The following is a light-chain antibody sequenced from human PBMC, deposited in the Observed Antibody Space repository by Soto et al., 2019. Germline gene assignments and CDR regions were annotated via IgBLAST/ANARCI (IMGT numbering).Light chain of an antibody. V-gene: IGLV1-40*01. J-gene: IGLJ2*01. Sequence: QSVLTQPPSVSGAPGQTVTISCTGSSSNIGARYEVHWYQQLPGTAPKLLIYEDIKRPSGVPDRFSGSKSGASAYLAITGLLSEDEADYYCQSYDSSLSGVVFGGGTKLTVL. CDR3: QSYDSSLSGVV. CDR2: EDI. CDR1: SSNIGARYE.